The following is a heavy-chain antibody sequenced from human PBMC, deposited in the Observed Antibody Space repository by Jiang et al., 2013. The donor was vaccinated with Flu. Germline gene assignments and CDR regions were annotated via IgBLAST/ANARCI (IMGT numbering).Heavy chain of an antibody. J-gene: IGHJ5*02. V-gene: IGHV3-23*01. CDR3: AKDPNWNYLLGWFDP. D-gene: IGHD1-7*01. CDR1: GFTFSSYA. CDR2: ISGSGGST. Sequence: LSCAASGFTFSSYAMSWVRQAPGKGLEWVSAISGSGGSTYYADSVKGRFTISRDNSKNTLYLQMNSLRAEDTAVYYCAKDPNWNYLLGWFDPWGQGTLVTVSS.